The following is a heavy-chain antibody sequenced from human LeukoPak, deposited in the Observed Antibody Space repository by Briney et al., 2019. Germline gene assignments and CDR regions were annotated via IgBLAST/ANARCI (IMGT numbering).Heavy chain of an antibody. J-gene: IGHJ3*02. D-gene: IGHD3-22*01. Sequence: SETLSLTCTVSGGSISSYYWSWIRQPPGKGLEWIGYIYYSGSTNYNPSLKSRVTISVDTSKNQFSLKLSSVTAADTAVYYCARDVDSSDAFDIWGQGTMVTVSS. CDR1: GGSISSYY. CDR3: ARDVDSSDAFDI. V-gene: IGHV4-59*01. CDR2: IYYSGST.